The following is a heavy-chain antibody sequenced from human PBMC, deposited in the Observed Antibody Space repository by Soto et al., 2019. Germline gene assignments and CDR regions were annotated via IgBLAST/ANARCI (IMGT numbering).Heavy chain of an antibody. J-gene: IGHJ4*02. CDR3: AKLGSSSWSPHYYFDY. D-gene: IGHD2-2*01. CDR2: ITGSGSDT. V-gene: IGHV3-23*01. Sequence: GGSLRLSCAASGFTFYNYAMGWVRQAPGKGLEWVSAITGSGSDTYYVDSVKGRFTISRDNSENALYLQMNSLRAEDTAIYYCAKLGSSSWSPHYYFDYWGQGTLVTVSS. CDR1: GFTFYNYA.